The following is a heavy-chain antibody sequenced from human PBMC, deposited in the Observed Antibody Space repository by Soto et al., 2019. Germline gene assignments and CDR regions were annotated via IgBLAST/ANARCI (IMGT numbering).Heavy chain of an antibody. Sequence: EVQLAESGGGLAQPGGPLSLPGAALGSTPGGYARDWAGQAQGRGLEYVSGISSNGVGTYYANSVQGRFTISRDNSKNTVYLQMGSLRPEDMAVYYCARRARPDFYYMDVWGKGTTVTVSS. CDR2: ISSNGVGT. V-gene: IGHV3-64*01. CDR3: ARRARPDFYYMDV. CDR1: GSTPGGYA. J-gene: IGHJ6*03. D-gene: IGHD6-6*01.